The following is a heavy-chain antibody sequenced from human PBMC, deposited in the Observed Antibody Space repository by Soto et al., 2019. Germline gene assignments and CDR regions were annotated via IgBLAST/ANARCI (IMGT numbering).Heavy chain of an antibody. D-gene: IGHD6-19*01. Sequence: QVQLQQWGAGLLKPSETLSLTCAVYGGSFSGYYWSWIRQPPGKGLEWIGEIKHSGSTNYNPSLKSRVTISVDTSKNQFSLKLSSVTAADTAVYYCARGQGSGWYGGGWYYGMDVWGQGTTVTVSS. V-gene: IGHV4-34*01. CDR2: IKHSGST. J-gene: IGHJ6*02. CDR3: ARGQGSGWYGGGWYYGMDV. CDR1: GGSFSGYY.